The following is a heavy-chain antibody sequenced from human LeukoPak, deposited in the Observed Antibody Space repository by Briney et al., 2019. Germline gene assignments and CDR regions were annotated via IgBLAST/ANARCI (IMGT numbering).Heavy chain of an antibody. Sequence: GGSLRLSCAASGFTFSSYGVRWVRQAPGKGLGWVAFISHDGTNKYYGDAVKGRFTVSRDNSRNTLYLQMNSLRAEDTAVYYCARDSGRLAVAGSGVLDYWGQGTLVTVSS. D-gene: IGHD6-19*01. CDR3: ARDSGRLAVAGSGVLDY. CDR1: GFTFSSYG. J-gene: IGHJ4*02. CDR2: ISHDGTNK. V-gene: IGHV3-30*03.